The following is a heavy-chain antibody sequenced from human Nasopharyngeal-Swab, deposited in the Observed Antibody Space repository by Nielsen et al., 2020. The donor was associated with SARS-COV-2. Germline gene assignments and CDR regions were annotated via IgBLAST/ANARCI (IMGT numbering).Heavy chain of an antibody. CDR2: ISDSGTT. Sequence: GGSLRLSCAASGFTFTDYYMSWIRQAPWKGLEWISYISDSGTTKYADSVKDRFTISRDNSKNTLYLQMNSLRAEDTAVYYCASLASGCYCPYYWGQGTLVTVSS. CDR3: ASLASGCYCPYY. D-gene: IGHD1-26*01. V-gene: IGHV3-11*01. CDR1: GFTFTDYY. J-gene: IGHJ4*02.